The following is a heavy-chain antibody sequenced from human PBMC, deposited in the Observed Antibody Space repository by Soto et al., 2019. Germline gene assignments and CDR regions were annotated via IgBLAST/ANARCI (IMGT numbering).Heavy chain of an antibody. V-gene: IGHV4-34*01. CDR3: ARDYYKYYDSSGYYRSPAY. D-gene: IGHD3-22*01. J-gene: IGHJ4*02. Sequence: SETLSLTCAVYGGSFSGYYWSWIRQPPGKGLEWIGEINHSGSTNYNPSLKSRVTISVDTSKNQFSLRLSSVTAADTAVYYCARDYYKYYDSSGYYRSPAYWGQGTLVTVSS. CDR1: GGSFSGYY. CDR2: INHSGST.